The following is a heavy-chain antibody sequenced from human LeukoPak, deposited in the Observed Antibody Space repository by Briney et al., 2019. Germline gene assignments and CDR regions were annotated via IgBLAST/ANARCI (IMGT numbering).Heavy chain of an antibody. J-gene: IGHJ4*02. CDR3: ARDQGGWLQSVPIFDY. V-gene: IGHV3-30-3*01. Sequence: GGSLRLSCAASGFTFSSYAMHWVRQAPGKGLEGGAVISYDGSNKYYADSVKGRFTISRDNSKNALYLQMNSLRAEDTAVYYCARDQGGWLQSVPIFDYWGQGTLVTVSS. D-gene: IGHD5-24*01. CDR2: ISYDGSNK. CDR1: GFTFSSYA.